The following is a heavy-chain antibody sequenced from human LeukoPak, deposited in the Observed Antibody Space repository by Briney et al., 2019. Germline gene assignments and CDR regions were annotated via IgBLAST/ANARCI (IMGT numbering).Heavy chain of an antibody. D-gene: IGHD6-19*01. CDR1: GFTFSSYG. Sequence: GGSLRLSCAASGFTFSSYGMHWVRQAPGKGLEWVAVIWYDGSNKYYADSVKGRFTISRDNSKNTLYLQMNSLRAEDTAVYYCARGASSGWYQIDYWGQGTLVTVSS. CDR2: IWYDGSNK. CDR3: ARGASSGWYQIDY. V-gene: IGHV3-33*01. J-gene: IGHJ4*02.